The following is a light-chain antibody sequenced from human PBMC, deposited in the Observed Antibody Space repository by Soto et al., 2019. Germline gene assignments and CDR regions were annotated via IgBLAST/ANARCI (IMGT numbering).Light chain of an antibody. Sequence: EIVLTQSPATLSLSPGERATLSCRASQSVSSYLAWYQQKPGQAPRLLIYDASNRATGIPARFSGGGSGTDFTLTISSLDPDDVPVYYRQQRINWRFTFGPGTRVDIK. J-gene: IGKJ3*01. CDR3: QQRINWRFT. CDR2: DAS. V-gene: IGKV3-11*01. CDR1: QSVSSY.